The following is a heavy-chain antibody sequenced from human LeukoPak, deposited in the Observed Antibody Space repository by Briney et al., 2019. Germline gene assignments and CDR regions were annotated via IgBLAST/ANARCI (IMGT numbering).Heavy chain of an antibody. Sequence: ASVKVSCKASGYTFTSYDINWVRQATGQGLEWMGWMNPNSGNTGYAQKFQGRVTMTRNTSISTAYMELSSLRSEDTAVYYCAREVLLWFGEGYYYYGMDVWGQGTTVTVSS. J-gene: IGHJ6*02. CDR2: MNPNSGNT. D-gene: IGHD3-10*01. CDR3: AREVLLWFGEGYYYYGMDV. V-gene: IGHV1-8*01. CDR1: GYTFTSYD.